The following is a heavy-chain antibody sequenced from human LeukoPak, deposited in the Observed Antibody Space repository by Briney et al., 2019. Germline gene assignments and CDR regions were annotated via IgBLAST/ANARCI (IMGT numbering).Heavy chain of an antibody. CDR3: ARGVVVSAAAPYSWFDP. D-gene: IGHD6-13*01. CDR1: GFSFGTYW. Sequence: GGSLRLSCAASGFSFGTYWMIWVRQPPGGGLEWVANINQGGSDSRYVDSVKGRFSISRDNAKTSVYLKMNSLRVEEPAVYYCARGVVVSAAAPYSWFDPGGQGTLVTVSS. J-gene: IGHJ5*02. V-gene: IGHV3-7*03. CDR2: INQGGSDS.